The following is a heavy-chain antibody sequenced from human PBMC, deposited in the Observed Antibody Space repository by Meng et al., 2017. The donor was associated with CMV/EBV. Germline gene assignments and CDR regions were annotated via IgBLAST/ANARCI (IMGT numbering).Heavy chain of an antibody. V-gene: IGHV1-2*02. D-gene: IGHD6-6*01. CDR3: ARDRGSSPPFSYNWFDP. CDR1: YTFPGYY. CDR2: INPNSGGT. Sequence: YTFPGYYMHWVRQAPGQGLEWMGWINPNSGGTNYAQQFQGRVTMTRDTSISTAYMELSRLRSDDTAVYYCARDRGSSPPFSYNWFDPWGQGTLVTVSS. J-gene: IGHJ5*02.